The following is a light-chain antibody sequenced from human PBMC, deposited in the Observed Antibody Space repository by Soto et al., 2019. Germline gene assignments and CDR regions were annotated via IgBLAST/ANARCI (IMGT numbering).Light chain of an antibody. Sequence: QSALTQPASVSGSPGQSITISCTGTSSDVGGYNYVSWYQQHPGKAPKLMIYDVSNRPSGVSNRFAGSKSGKTASLTISGLQAEDEDYYYCSSYTSSSTLVVFGGGTKHTVL. J-gene: IGLJ3*02. V-gene: IGLV2-14*01. CDR3: SSYTSSSTLVV. CDR2: DVS. CDR1: SSDVGGYNY.